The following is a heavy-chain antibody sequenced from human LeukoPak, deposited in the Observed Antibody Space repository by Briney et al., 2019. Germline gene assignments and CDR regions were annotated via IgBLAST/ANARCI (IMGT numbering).Heavy chain of an antibody. D-gene: IGHD4-17*01. CDR3: AVLGYGDYVDWGVDY. Sequence: ASVKVSCKASGYTFTGYYMHWMRQAPGQGLEWMGWINPNSGGTNYAQKFQGRVTMTRDTSISTAYMELSRLRSDDTAVYYCAVLGYGDYVDWGVDYWGQGTLVTISS. CDR2: INPNSGGT. V-gene: IGHV1-2*02. CDR1: GYTFTGYY. J-gene: IGHJ4*02.